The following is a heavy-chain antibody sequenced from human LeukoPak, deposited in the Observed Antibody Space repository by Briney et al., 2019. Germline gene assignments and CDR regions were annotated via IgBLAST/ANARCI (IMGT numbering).Heavy chain of an antibody. J-gene: IGHJ3*02. Sequence: GGSLRLSCAASGFSFSNYNMNWVRQAPGKGLEWVSYISSSSSTIYYADSVKGRFTISRDNAKNSLYLQMNSLRAEDTAVYYCARVKGMLGASRAFDIWGQGTMVTVSS. CDR2: ISSSSSTI. V-gene: IGHV3-48*04. D-gene: IGHD1-26*01. CDR1: GFSFSNYN. CDR3: ARVKGMLGASRAFDI.